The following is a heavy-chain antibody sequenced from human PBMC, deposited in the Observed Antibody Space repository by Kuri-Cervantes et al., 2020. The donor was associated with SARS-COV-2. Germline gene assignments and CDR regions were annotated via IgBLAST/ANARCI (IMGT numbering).Heavy chain of an antibody. CDR3: ARASTTGTTVDY. V-gene: IGHV1-18*01. Sequence: ASVKVSCKASGYTFTSYGISWVLQAPGQGLEWMGWISAYNGNTNYAQKHQGRVTMTTDTSTSTAYMELSSLRSDDTAVYYCARASTTGTTVDYWGQGTLVTVSS. CDR2: ISAYNGNT. J-gene: IGHJ4*02. D-gene: IGHD1-1*01. CDR1: GYTFTSYG.